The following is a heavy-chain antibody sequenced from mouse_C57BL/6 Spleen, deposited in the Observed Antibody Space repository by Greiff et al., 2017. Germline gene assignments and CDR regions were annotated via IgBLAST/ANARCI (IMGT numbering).Heavy chain of an antibody. J-gene: IGHJ4*01. CDR1: GFNIKNTY. V-gene: IGHV14-3*01. CDR3: ASYLPGYAMDY. D-gene: IGHD6-5*01. Sequence: VQLQQSVAELVRPGASVKLSCTASGFNIKNTYMPWVKQRPEQGLEWIGRIDPANGNTKYAPKFQGKATITADTSSNTAYLQLSSLTSEDTAIYYCASYLPGYAMDYWGQGTSVTVSS. CDR2: IDPANGNT.